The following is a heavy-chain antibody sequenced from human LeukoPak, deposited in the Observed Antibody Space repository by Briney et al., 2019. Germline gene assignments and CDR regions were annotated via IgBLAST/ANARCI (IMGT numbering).Heavy chain of an antibody. Sequence: ASVKVSCKASGYTFTGYYMHWVRQAPGQGLEWMGWINPNSGGTNYAQKFQGRVTMTRDTSISTAYMELSRLRSDDTAVYYCAGSGDYYDSSGYYQNWGQGTLVTASA. CDR3: AGSGDYYDSSGYYQN. J-gene: IGHJ4*02. CDR2: INPNSGGT. CDR1: GYTFTGYY. V-gene: IGHV1-2*02. D-gene: IGHD3-22*01.